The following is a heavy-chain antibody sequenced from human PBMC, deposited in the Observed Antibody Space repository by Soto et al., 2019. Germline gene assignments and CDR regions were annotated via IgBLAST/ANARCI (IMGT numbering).Heavy chain of an antibody. J-gene: IGHJ6*02. Sequence: KPSETLSLTCAVSGGSISSGGYSWSWIRQPPGKGLEWIGYIYHSGSTYYNPSLKSRVTISVDRSKNQFSLKLSSVTAADTAVYYCARAVAGSPYYYYGMDVWGQGTTVTVSS. D-gene: IGHD6-19*01. CDR1: GGSISSGGYS. V-gene: IGHV4-30-2*01. CDR2: IYHSGST. CDR3: ARAVAGSPYYYYGMDV.